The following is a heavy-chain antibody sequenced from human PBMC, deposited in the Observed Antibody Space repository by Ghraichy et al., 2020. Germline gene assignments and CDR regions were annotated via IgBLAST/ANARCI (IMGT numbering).Heavy chain of an antibody. CDR2: ISWNSGSI. CDR3: AKDMPSSMLPLGDAFDI. J-gene: IGHJ3*02. CDR1: GFTFDDYA. Sequence: GGSLRLSCAASGFTFDDYAMHWVRQAPGKGLEWVSGISWNSGSIGYADSVKGRFTISRDNAKNSLYLQMNSLRAEDTALYYCAKDMPSSMLPLGDAFDIWGQGTMVTVSS. V-gene: IGHV3-9*01. D-gene: IGHD2-8*01.